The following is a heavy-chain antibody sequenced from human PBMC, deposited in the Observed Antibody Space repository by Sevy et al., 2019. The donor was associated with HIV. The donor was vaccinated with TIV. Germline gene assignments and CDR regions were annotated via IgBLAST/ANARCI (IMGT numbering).Heavy chain of an antibody. CDR2: ISCNGSNK. J-gene: IGHJ4*02. CDR3: ASEDYGAWGYQVLDDFDF. Sequence: GGSLRLSCAASGFTFSSYGMRWVRQAPGKGLEWVAVISCNGSNKYYADSVKGRFTISRDNSKNTLYLQMNSLRAEDTAVYYCASEDYGAWGYQVLDDFDFWGQGTMVTVSS. CDR1: GFTFSSYG. V-gene: IGHV3-30*03. D-gene: IGHD3-10*01.